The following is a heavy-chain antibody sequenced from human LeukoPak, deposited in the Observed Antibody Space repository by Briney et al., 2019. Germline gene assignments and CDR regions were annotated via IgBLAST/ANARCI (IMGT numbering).Heavy chain of an antibody. Sequence: GGSLRLSCAASGFTFSSYAMHWVRQAPGKGLEWVAVISYDGSNKYYADSVKGRFTISRDNSKNTLYLQMNSLRAEDTAVYYCAREGWCSSTSCYYDYYYYGMDVWGQGTTVTVSS. CDR2: ISYDGSNK. V-gene: IGHV3-30*04. CDR1: GFTFSSYA. J-gene: IGHJ6*02. CDR3: AREGWCSSTSCYYDYYYYGMDV. D-gene: IGHD2-2*01.